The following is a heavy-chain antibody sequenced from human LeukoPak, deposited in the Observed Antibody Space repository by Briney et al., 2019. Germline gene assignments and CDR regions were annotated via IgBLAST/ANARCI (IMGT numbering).Heavy chain of an antibody. CDR3: ARGPGAYCSGGSCYSGNHWFDP. D-gene: IGHD2-15*01. CDR2: ISSTATTI. V-gene: IGHV3-11*01. CDR1: GFTFSDYF. Sequence: GGSLRLSCAASGFTFSDYFMSWIRQAPGKGLEWLSYISSTATTIYYADSVKGRFTISRDNAKNSLYLQMNSLRAEDTAVYYCARGPGAYCSGGSCYSGNHWFDPWGQGTLVTVSS. J-gene: IGHJ5*02.